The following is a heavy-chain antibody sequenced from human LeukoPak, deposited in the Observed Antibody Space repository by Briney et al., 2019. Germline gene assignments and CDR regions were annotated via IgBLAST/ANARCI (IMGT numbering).Heavy chain of an antibody. Sequence: SETLSLTCTVSGGSVTSHNYFWAWIRQPPGKGLEWIGTFFYPGNSNYNPSLKSRVTMSADTSKNQLSLNVTSVTAADTAVYYCVRQRFWISYPFDFWGQGTPVTVSS. CDR2: FFYPGNS. CDR1: GGSVTSHNYF. J-gene: IGHJ4*02. D-gene: IGHD3-3*01. V-gene: IGHV4-39*01. CDR3: VRQRFWISYPFDF.